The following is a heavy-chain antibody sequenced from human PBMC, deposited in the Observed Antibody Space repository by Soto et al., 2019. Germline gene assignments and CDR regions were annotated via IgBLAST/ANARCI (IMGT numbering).Heavy chain of an antibody. CDR2: IYYSGST. Sequence: SETLSLTCTVSGGSISSYYWSWIRQPPGKGLEWIGYIYYSGSTNYNPSLKSRVTISVDASKNQFSLKLSSVTAADTAVYYCARRYGTTFDYWGQGTLVTASS. CDR3: ARRYGTTFDY. V-gene: IGHV4-59*08. D-gene: IGHD1-1*01. J-gene: IGHJ4*02. CDR1: GGSISSYY.